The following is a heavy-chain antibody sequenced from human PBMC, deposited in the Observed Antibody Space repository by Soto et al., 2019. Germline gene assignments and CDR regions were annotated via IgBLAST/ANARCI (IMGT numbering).Heavy chain of an antibody. CDR1: GFSLTTSGVG. CDR3: PHRRLGSPTGAMDV. V-gene: IGHV2-5*02. J-gene: IGHJ6*02. Sequence: QITLKESGPTLVKPTQTLTLTCTFSGFSLTTSGVGVGWIRQPPGKALEWLAFIYWDDDKRYSPSLKTRLTITKDTSKHQVVLTMTNLDPVDTATNYCPHRRLGSPTGAMDVWGQGTTVIVSS. CDR2: IYWDDDK. D-gene: IGHD1-26*01.